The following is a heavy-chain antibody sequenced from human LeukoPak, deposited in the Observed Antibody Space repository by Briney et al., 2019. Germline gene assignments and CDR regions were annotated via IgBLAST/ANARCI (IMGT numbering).Heavy chain of an antibody. J-gene: IGHJ3*02. CDR3: ARDGSYYDFWSGQGRHDAFDI. CDR2: MNPNSGNT. Sequence: GASVKVSCKASGYTFTSYDINWVRQATGQGLEWMGWMNPNSGNTGYAQKCQGRVTITRDTSISTAYMELSSLKSEDTAVYYCARDGSYYDFWSGQGRHDAFDIWGQGTMVTVSS. CDR1: GYTFTSYD. D-gene: IGHD3-3*01. V-gene: IGHV1-8*01.